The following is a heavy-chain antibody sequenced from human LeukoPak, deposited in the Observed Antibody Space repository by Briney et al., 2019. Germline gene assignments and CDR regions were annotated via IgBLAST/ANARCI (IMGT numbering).Heavy chain of an antibody. V-gene: IGHV3-7*01. CDR3: ARPISYYYDSSGYYRHDAFDI. Sequence: PGRSLRLSCAASGFTFSSYWMSWVRQAPGKGLEWVANIKQDGSEKYYVDSVKGRFTISRDNAKNSLYLQMNSLRAEDTAVYYCARPISYYYDSSGYYRHDAFDIWGQGTMVTVSS. J-gene: IGHJ3*02. D-gene: IGHD3-22*01. CDR1: GFTFSSYW. CDR2: IKQDGSEK.